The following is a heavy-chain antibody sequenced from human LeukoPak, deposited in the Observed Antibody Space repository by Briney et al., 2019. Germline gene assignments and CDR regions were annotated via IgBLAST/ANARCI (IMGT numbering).Heavy chain of an antibody. CDR1: GFTFGDYG. Sequence: GGSLRLSCTASGFTFGDYGMSWVRQAPGKGLEWVGFIRSKAYGGTTEYAASVKGRFTISRDDSKSIAYLQMNSLKTEDTAVYYCTRSAGYSSGWYHDYWGQGTLVTVSS. V-gene: IGHV3-49*04. CDR2: IRSKAYGGTT. J-gene: IGHJ4*02. CDR3: TRSAGYSSGWYHDY. D-gene: IGHD6-19*01.